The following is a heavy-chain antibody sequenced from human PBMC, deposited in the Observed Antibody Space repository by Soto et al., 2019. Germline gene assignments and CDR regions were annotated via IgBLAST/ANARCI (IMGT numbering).Heavy chain of an antibody. D-gene: IGHD6-13*01. CDR1: GGSISSGDYY. CDR3: AREGYSSSWYKQIGYYYYGMDV. J-gene: IGHJ6*02. Sequence: SETLSLTCTVSGGSISSGDYYWSWIRQPPGKGLEWIGYIYYSGSTYYNPSLKSRVTISVDTSKNQFSLKLSSVTAADTAVYYCAREGYSSSWYKQIGYYYYGMDVWGQGTMVTVSS. CDR2: IYYSGST. V-gene: IGHV4-30-4*01.